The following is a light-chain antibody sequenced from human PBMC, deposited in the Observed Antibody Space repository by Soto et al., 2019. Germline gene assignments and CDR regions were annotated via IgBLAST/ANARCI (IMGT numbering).Light chain of an antibody. CDR2: GAS. Sequence: DIQMTQSPSSLSASILDRVTITFRASQNIRNYLNWYQQKSGKAPKLLIYGASTLQSGVPSRFSGSGSGTDFTLTISSLESEDFATYYCQQGHSGLNFGGGTKVDIK. V-gene: IGKV1-39*01. CDR1: QNIRNY. J-gene: IGKJ4*01. CDR3: QQGHSGLN.